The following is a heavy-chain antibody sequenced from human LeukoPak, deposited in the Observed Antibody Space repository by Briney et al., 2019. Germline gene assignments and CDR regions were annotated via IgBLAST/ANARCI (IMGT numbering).Heavy chain of an antibody. D-gene: IGHD6-19*01. V-gene: IGHV3-23*01. CDR1: GFTFSSYA. CDR2: ISGSGGST. Sequence: GGSLRLSCAASGFTFSSYAMSWVRQAPGEGLQWVSAISGSGGSTSYADSVKGRFTISRDNSTNTLYLQMNSLRAEDTAVYYCAKGRLQWLKTTPFDYWGQGTLVTVSS. J-gene: IGHJ4*02. CDR3: AKGRLQWLKTTPFDY.